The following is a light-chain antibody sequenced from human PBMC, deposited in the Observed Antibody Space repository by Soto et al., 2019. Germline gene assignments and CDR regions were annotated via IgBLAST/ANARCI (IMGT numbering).Light chain of an antibody. Sequence: QSVLTQPASVSGSPGQSITISCTGTSSDVGGYNSVSWYRQDPGKAPKLMIHDVTNRPSGVSNRFSGSKSGNTASLTISGLQAEDEADYYCSSFTSDITYVFGTGTQLTVL. CDR3: SSFTSDITYV. J-gene: IGLJ1*01. CDR2: DVT. CDR1: SSDVGGYNS. V-gene: IGLV2-14*01.